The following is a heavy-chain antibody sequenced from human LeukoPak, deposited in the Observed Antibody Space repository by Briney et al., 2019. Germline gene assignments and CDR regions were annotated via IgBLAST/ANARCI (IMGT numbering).Heavy chain of an antibody. CDR1: GYTLTELS. V-gene: IGHV1-24*01. Sequence: EASVKVSCKVSGYTLTELSMHWVRQAPGKGLEWMGGFDPEDGETIYAQKFQGRVTMTEDTSTDTAYMERSSLRSEDTAVYYCATEAGSGYDRPFDYWGQGTLVTVSS. D-gene: IGHD5-12*01. CDR2: FDPEDGET. CDR3: ATEAGSGYDRPFDY. J-gene: IGHJ4*02.